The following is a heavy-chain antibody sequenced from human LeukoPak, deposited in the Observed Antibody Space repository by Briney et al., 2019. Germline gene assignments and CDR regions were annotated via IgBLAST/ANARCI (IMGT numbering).Heavy chain of an antibody. V-gene: IGHV4-61*02. CDR1: GGSISSGSYY. CDR2: IYTSGST. Sequence: PSQTLSLTCTVSGGSISSGSYYWSWIRQPAGKGLEWIGRIYTSGSTNYNPSLKSRVTISVDTSKNQFSLKLSSVTAADTAVYYCAIKERAVRGVFNWFDPWGQGTLVTVSS. J-gene: IGHJ5*02. CDR3: AIKERAVRGVFNWFDP. D-gene: IGHD3-10*01.